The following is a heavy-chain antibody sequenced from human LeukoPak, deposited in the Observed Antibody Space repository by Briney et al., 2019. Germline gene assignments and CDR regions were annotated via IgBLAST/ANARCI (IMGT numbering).Heavy chain of an antibody. CDR1: GYTFTSYY. Sequence: ASVKVSCKASGYTFTSYYMHWVRQAPGQGLEWMGGINPSGGSTSYAQKFQGRLTMTRDTSTSTVYMELSSLRSEDMAAYYCARDRGEGYYFDYWGQGTLVTVSS. CDR2: INPSGGST. CDR3: ARDRGEGYYFDY. V-gene: IGHV1-46*01. D-gene: IGHD3-10*01. J-gene: IGHJ4*02.